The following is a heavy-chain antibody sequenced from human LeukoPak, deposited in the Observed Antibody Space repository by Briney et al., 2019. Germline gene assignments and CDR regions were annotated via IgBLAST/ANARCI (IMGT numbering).Heavy chain of an antibody. CDR3: ARDLIVGTTIRYYFDY. CDR1: GFTFDDYG. J-gene: IGHJ4*02. D-gene: IGHD1-26*01. CDR2: INWNGGST. Sequence: GGSLRLSCAASGFTFDDYGMSWVRQAPGKGLEWVSGINWNGGSTGYADSVKGRFTISRDNAKNSLYLQMNSLRAEDTAVYYCARDLIVGTTIRYYFDYWGQGTLVTVSS. V-gene: IGHV3-20*04.